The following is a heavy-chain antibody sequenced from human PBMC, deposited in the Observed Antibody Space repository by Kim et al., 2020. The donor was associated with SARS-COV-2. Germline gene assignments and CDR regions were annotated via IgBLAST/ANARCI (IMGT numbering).Heavy chain of an antibody. Sequence: GGSLRLSCAASGFTFTYTWMTWVRQAPGKGLEWVGRIKNEAQGAPTDYAAPVKGTFTISRADSKNTLYLQMNSLKIADTAVYDCTPDATPTLDNYFHSWG. J-gene: IGHJ4*01. V-gene: IGHV3-15*01. D-gene: IGHD1-1*01. CDR2: IKNEAQGAPT. CDR1: GFTFTYTW. CDR3: TPDATPTLDNYFHS.